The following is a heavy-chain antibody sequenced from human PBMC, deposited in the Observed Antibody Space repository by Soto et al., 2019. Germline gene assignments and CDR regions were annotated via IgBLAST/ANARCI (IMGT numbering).Heavy chain of an antibody. J-gene: IGHJ4*02. CDR3: ASGRYDASGYFDY. Sequence: SVKVSCKGSGNTFTYVYLHWVRQAPGQALEWMGWITPFNGNTKYAQKFQDRVTFTRDTSLNTAYMELSSLRSDDTAMFYCASGRYDASGYFDYWGQGTLVTVSS. D-gene: IGHD3-22*01. CDR2: ITPFNGNT. CDR1: GNTFTYVY. V-gene: IGHV1-45*02.